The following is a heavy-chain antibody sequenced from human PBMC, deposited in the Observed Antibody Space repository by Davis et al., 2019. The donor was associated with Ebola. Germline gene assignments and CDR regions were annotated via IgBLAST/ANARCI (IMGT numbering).Heavy chain of an antibody. CDR3: ARCLYRQQLENNWFDP. CDR1: GGSISSYY. CDR2: IYYSGST. J-gene: IGHJ5*02. Sequence: PGGFLRLSCTVSGGSISSYYWSWIRQPPGKGLGWIGYIYYSGSTNYNPSLKSRVTISVDTSKNQFSLKLSSVTAADTAVYYCARCLYRQQLENNWFDPWGQGTLVTVSS. V-gene: IGHV4-59*01. D-gene: IGHD6-13*01.